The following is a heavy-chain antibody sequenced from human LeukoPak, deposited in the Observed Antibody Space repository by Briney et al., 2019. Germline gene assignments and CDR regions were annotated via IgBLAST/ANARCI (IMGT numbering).Heavy chain of an antibody. Sequence: SETLSLTCTVSGGSISSYYWSWIRQPPGKGLEWIGYIYYSGSTNYNPSLKSRVTISVDTSKNQFSLKLSSVTAADTAVYYCARGIGDWNAEYFQHWGQGTLVTVSS. D-gene: IGHD1-1*01. CDR1: GGSISSYY. CDR3: ARGIGDWNAEYFQH. V-gene: IGHV4-59*01. CDR2: IYYSGST. J-gene: IGHJ1*01.